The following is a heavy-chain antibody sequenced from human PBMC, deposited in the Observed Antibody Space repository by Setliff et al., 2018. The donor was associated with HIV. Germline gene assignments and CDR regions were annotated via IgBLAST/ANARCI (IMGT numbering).Heavy chain of an antibody. Sequence: PSETLSLTCSVSGASISGHYWGWIRQPPGKGLEWIGTIYYSGNTYYNPSLKSRVTISVDTSKNQISLKLSSVTAADTAEYYCASHLPPSRGNFDYWGHGTLVTVSS. D-gene: IGHD5-12*01. CDR1: GASISGHY. CDR3: ASHLPPSRGNFDY. J-gene: IGHJ4*01. CDR2: IYYSGNT. V-gene: IGHV4-39*01.